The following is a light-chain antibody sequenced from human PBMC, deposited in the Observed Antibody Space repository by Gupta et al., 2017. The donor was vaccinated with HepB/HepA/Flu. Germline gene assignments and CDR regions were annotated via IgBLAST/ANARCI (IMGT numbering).Light chain of an antibody. CDR3: QETKTYPST. Sequence: QMTQSPSFLTASVGDRVTITCRASQEIKNWVPCYQQKSGKATRLLINAASNLQRGVPSTFSGSGSGTDFALTISGLQPEDFATYYGQETKTYPSTFGQGTRLDIK. V-gene: IGKV1-12*01. J-gene: IGKJ5*01. CDR2: AAS. CDR1: QEIKNW.